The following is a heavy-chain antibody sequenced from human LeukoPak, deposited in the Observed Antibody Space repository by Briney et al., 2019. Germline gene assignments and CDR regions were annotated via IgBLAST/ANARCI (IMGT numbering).Heavy chain of an antibody. CDR3: ARDRGVGGYCSGGSCYSDAFDI. Sequence: SETLSLTCTVSGGSISSYYWSWIRQPPGKGLEWIGSIYYSGSTYYNPSLKSRVTISVDTSKNQFSLKLSSVTAADTAVYYCARDRGVGGYCSGGSCYSDAFDIWGQGTMVTVSS. CDR2: IYYSGST. V-gene: IGHV4-39*07. CDR1: GGSISSYY. J-gene: IGHJ3*02. D-gene: IGHD2-15*01.